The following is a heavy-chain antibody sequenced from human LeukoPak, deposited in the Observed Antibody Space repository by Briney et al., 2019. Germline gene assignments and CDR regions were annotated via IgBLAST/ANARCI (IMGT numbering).Heavy chain of an antibody. CDR2: ISDDGSYT. J-gene: IGHJ4*02. D-gene: IGHD4-11*01. Sequence: GGSLRLSCAASGFSFSSHWVHWVRQAPGKGLVWVSRISDDGSYTSNVDSVKGRFTISRDNVNNMLYLQMNSLRAEDTAVYYCARALLGTVTTRGGDYWGQGTLVTVSS. V-gene: IGHV3-74*01. CDR3: ARALLGTVTTRGGDY. CDR1: GFSFSSHW.